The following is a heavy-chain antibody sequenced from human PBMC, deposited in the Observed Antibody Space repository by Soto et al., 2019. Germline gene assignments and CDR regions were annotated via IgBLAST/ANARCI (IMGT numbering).Heavy chain of an antibody. D-gene: IGHD3-22*01. CDR1: GFTFSSYA. Sequence: AGGSLRLSCAASGFTFSSYAMSWVRQAPGKRLEWVSAISGGGVATNYADSVKGRFTISRDNSKNTLYLQMNSLRAEDTAVYYCAKGRESSGSYRPFDYWGQGTLVTVSS. CDR3: AKGRESSGSYRPFDY. J-gene: IGHJ4*02. V-gene: IGHV3-23*01. CDR2: ISGGGVAT.